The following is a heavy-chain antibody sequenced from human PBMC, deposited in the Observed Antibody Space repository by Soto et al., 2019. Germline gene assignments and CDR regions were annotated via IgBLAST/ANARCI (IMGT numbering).Heavy chain of an antibody. D-gene: IGHD3-10*01. CDR1: GYTFTNYG. CDR2: INTYNGNT. CDR3: ARGVGSGTYYNQYNWFDP. Sequence: ASVKVSCTASGYTFTNYGISWVRQAPGRGLEWMGWINTYNGNTNHAQKLQGRVTMTTDTSTSTAYMELRSLRSDDTAVYYCARGVGSGTYYNQYNWFDPWGQGTLVTVS. V-gene: IGHV1-18*01. J-gene: IGHJ5*02.